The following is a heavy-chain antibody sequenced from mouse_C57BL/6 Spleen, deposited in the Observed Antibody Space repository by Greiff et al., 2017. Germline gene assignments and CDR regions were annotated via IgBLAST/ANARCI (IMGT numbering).Heavy chain of an antibody. J-gene: IGHJ2*01. D-gene: IGHD3-3*01. CDR3: ARSCSRNVGGY. Sequence: QVQLKQPGAELVKPGASVKLSCKASGYTFTSYWMHWVKQRPGRGLEWIGRIDPNGGGTKYNEKFKSKATLTVDKASSTAYMQLNRLTSEDTAVYSGARSCSRNVGGYWGQGTTLTVAS. V-gene: IGHV1-72*01. CDR2: IDPNGGGT. CDR1: GYTFTSYW.